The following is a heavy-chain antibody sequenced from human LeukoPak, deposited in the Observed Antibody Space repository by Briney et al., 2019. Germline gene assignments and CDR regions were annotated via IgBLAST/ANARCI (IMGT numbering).Heavy chain of an antibody. CDR1: GFTFSSYA. CDR2: ISGSGGST. Sequence: GGSLRLYCAASGFTFSSYAMSWVRQPPGQGLEWVPAISGSGGSTYYADSVKGRFTISTDNSKNTLYLQMNSLRDEDTAVYYCAKGLSAIDYWGQGTLVTVSS. V-gene: IGHV3-23*01. CDR3: AKGLSAIDY. J-gene: IGHJ4*02. D-gene: IGHD3-16*01.